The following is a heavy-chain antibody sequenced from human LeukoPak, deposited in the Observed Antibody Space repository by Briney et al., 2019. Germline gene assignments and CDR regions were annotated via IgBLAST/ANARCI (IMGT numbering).Heavy chain of an antibody. D-gene: IGHD3-3*01. V-gene: IGHV4-59*01. Sequence: PSETLSLTCTVSGGSISIYYGNWVRQSPGKGLEWIGYIYYSGSSSSYNPSIKDRLTLSVDTSKNQCSLKLNSVTAADTAVYYCARGRGDTIPWTWGQGTLVTVSS. CDR3: ARGRGDTIPWT. CDR2: IYYSGSS. CDR1: GGSISIYY. J-gene: IGHJ5*02.